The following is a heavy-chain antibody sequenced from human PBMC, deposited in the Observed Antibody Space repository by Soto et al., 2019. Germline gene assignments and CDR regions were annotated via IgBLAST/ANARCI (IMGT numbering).Heavy chain of an antibody. CDR2: ISGSGGST. D-gene: IGHD6-19*01. V-gene: IGHV3-23*01. CDR3: AKDYGIAVAGTLDY. J-gene: IGHJ4*02. CDR1: GFTFSSYA. Sequence: EVQLLVSGGGLVQPGGSLRLSCAASGFTFSSYAKSWVRQAPGKGLEWVSAISGSGGSTYYADSVKGRFTISRDNSKNTLYLQMNSLRAEDTAVYYCAKDYGIAVAGTLDYWGPGTLVTVSS.